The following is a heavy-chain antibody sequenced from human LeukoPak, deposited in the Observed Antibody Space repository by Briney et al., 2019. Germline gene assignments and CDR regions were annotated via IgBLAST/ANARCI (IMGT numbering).Heavy chain of an antibody. CDR3: ETKQWLAPPPDS. CDR2: INTDGTVT. CDR1: GLTLSTYW. J-gene: IGHJ4*02. V-gene: IGHV3-74*01. D-gene: IGHD6-19*01. Sequence: PSGSLTLSCAASGLTLSTYWMLWVRQAPGKGLESVSRINTDGTVTTYADPVKGRFTVSRDNADNTMFLQMNSVRDEDTAVYYCETKQWLAPPPDSWGQGTLVTVSS.